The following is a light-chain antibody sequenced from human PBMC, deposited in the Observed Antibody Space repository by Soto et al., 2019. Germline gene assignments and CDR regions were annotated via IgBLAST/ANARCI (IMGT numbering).Light chain of an antibody. CDR2: DAS. V-gene: IGKV3-11*01. CDR1: QSVSNS. J-gene: IGKJ2*01. Sequence: EIVLTQSPATLSLSPGERATLSCRASQSVSNSLVWFQQKPGQAPRLLIYDASNRAADIPARFSGSGSGTDFTLTISSPEPEDLAVYYCQQRRNWPRTFGQGTKLEIK. CDR3: QQRRNWPRT.